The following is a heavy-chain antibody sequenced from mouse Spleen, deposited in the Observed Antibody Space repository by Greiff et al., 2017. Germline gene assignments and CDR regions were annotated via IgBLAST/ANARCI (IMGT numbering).Heavy chain of an antibody. Sequence: EVQLMESGAELVKPGASVKLSCTASGFTITDYYMHWVKQRPEQGLEWIGRIDPEDGGTKYAQKFQGKATITADTSSNTAYLQLSSLTSEDSAVYYCATQYYGSSLYWYFDVWGAGTTVTVSS. CDR2: IDPEDGGT. V-gene: IGHV14-2*01. CDR1: GFTITDYY. J-gene: IGHJ1*01. D-gene: IGHD1-1*01. CDR3: ATQYYGSSLYWYFDV.